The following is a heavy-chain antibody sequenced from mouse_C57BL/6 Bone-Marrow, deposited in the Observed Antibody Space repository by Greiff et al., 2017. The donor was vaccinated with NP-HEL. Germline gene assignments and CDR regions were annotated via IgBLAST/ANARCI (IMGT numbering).Heavy chain of an antibody. CDR3: ARLHNLIYYYGSGYGY. J-gene: IGHJ2*01. V-gene: IGHV1-7*01. D-gene: IGHD1-1*01. Sequence: QVQLQQSGAELAKPGASVKLSCKASGYTFTSYWMHWVKQRPGQGLEWIGYINPSSGYTKYNQKFKDKATLTADKSSSTAYMQLSSLTYEDSAVYYCARLHNLIYYYGSGYGYWGQGTTLTVSS. CDR1: GYTFTSYW. CDR2: INPSSGYT.